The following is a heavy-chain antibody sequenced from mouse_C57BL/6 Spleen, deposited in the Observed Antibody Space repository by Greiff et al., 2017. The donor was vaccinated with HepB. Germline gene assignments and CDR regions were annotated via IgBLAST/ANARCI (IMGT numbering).Heavy chain of an antibody. V-gene: IGHV1-15*01. CDR3: TRWATVASSWYFDV. J-gene: IGHJ1*03. CDR2: IDPETGGT. D-gene: IGHD1-1*01. CDR1: GYTFTDYE. Sequence: QVQLKESGAELVRPGASVTLSCKASGYTFTDYEMHWVKQTPVHGLEWIGAIDPETGGTAYNQKFKGKAILTADKSSSTAYMELRSLTSEDSAVYYCTRWATVASSWYFDVWGTGTTVTVSS.